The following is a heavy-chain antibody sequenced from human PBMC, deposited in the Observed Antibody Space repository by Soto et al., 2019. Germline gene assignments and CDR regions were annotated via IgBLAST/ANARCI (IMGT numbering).Heavy chain of an antibody. CDR3: AKGGTSYYNDSSSRPGMDV. V-gene: IGHV3-9*01. D-gene: IGHD3-22*01. CDR2: ISWNSGSI. CDR1: GFTFDDYA. Sequence: GGSLRLSCAASGFTFDDYAMHWVRQAPGKGLEWVSGISWNSGSIGYAATVKGRFTISRDNAKNSLYLQMNSLRAEDTALYYCAKGGTSYYNDSSSRPGMDVWGQGTTVTVSS. J-gene: IGHJ6*02.